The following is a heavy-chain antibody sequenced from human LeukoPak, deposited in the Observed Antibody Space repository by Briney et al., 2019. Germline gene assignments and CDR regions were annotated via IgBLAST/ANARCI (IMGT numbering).Heavy chain of an antibody. D-gene: IGHD1-26*01. CDR1: GFTFSSYA. CDR3: AKHSGSYPYYYYGMDV. V-gene: IGHV3-23*01. CDR2: ISGSGGST. J-gene: IGHJ6*02. Sequence: PGGSLRLSCAASGFTFSSYAMSRVRQAPGKGLEWVSAISGSGGSTYYADSVKGRFTISRDNSKNTLYLQMNSLRAEDTAVYYCAKHSGSYPYYYYGMDVWGQGTTVTVSS.